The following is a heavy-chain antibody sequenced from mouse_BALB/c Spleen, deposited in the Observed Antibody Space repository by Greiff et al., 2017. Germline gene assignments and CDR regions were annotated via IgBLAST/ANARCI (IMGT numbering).Heavy chain of an antibody. V-gene: IGHV5-17*02. CDR3: ARGRDGITSYAMDY. D-gene: IGHD2-4*01. CDR1: GFTFSSFG. J-gene: IGHJ4*01. CDR2: ISSGSSTI. Sequence: EVQLQQSGGGLVQPGGSRKLSCAASGFTFSSFGMHWVRQAPEKGLEWVAYISSGSSTIYYADTVKGRFTISRDNPKNTLFLQMTSLRSEDTAMYYCARGRDGITSYAMDYWGQGTSVTVSS.